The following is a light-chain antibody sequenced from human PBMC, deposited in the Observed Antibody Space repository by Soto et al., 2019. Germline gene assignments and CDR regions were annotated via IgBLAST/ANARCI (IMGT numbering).Light chain of an antibody. V-gene: IGLV2-14*01. CDR2: DVS. J-gene: IGLJ1*01. CDR1: SSDVGGYNY. CDR3: SSYTSSSTLLYV. Sequence: QSALTQPASVSGSHGQSITISCTGTSSDVGGYNYVSWYQQHPGKAPKLMIYDVSNRPSGVSNRFSGSKSGNTASLTISGLQAEDEADYYCSSYTSSSTLLYVFGTGTKLTVL.